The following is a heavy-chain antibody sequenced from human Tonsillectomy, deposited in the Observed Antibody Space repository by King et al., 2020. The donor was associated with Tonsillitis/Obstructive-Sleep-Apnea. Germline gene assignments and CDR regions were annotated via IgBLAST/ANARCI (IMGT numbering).Heavy chain of an antibody. CDR3: ARLVGAAPSWYFDL. Sequence: LQLQESGPGLVKPSETLSLTCTVSGASISSSSYYWSWIRQPPGKGLEWVGSIYYSGSTYYNPSLKSRVTISVDTSKNQFSLRVNSVTAADTAVYYCARLVGAAPSWYFDLWGRGTLVTVSS. V-gene: IGHV4-39*01. CDR1: GASISSSSYY. CDR2: IYYSGST. D-gene: IGHD1-26*01. J-gene: IGHJ2*01.